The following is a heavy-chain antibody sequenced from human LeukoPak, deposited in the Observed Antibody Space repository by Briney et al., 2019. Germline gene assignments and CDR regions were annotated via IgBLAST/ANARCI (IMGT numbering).Heavy chain of an antibody. Sequence: SETLSLTCAVSGGSISSGGYSWSWIRQPPGKGLEWIGYIYHSGSTYYNPSLKSRVTISVDRSKNQFSLKLSSVTAADTAVYYCARGGLDGDYVDCWGQGTLVTVSS. J-gene: IGHJ4*02. D-gene: IGHD4-17*01. CDR3: ARGGLDGDYVDC. V-gene: IGHV4-30-2*01. CDR2: IYHSGST. CDR1: GGSISSGGYS.